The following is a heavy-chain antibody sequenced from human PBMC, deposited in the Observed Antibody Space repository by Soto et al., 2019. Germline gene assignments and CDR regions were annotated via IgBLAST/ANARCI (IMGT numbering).Heavy chain of an antibody. J-gene: IGHJ4*02. CDR2: IYYTGNT. D-gene: IGHD1-1*01. Sequence: QVQLQESGPGLVKPSQTLSLTCTVSGGSISSGGTGSYWTWIRQLPGKGREWIGYIYYTGNTYYNPSLKSRPTISIDTSENQFSLKLTSVTAADTAVYFCASGHDAYKVRYWGQGTLVTVSS. CDR3: ASGHDAYKVRY. CDR1: GGSISSGGTGSY. V-gene: IGHV4-31*03.